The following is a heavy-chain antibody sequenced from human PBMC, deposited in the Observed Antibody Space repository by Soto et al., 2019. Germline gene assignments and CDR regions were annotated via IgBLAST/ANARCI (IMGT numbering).Heavy chain of an antibody. CDR3: ASGGWFGEYGHYFDY. V-gene: IGHV4-34*01. J-gene: IGHJ4*02. Sequence: PSETLSLTCAVYAGSFSGSYWSWIRQPPGKGLEWVGEINHSGNTNYNPSLKSRVTISLDTSRNQFSLKLSSVTAADTAVYYCASGGWFGEYGHYFDYWGQGTLVTVSS. D-gene: IGHD3-10*01. CDR2: INHSGNT. CDR1: AGSFSGSY.